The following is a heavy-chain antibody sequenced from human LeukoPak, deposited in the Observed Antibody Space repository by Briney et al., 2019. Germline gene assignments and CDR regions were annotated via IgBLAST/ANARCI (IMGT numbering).Heavy chain of an antibody. J-gene: IGHJ5*01. CDR3: AKEGAYPIITYDS. CDR2: IKGDGNEK. Sequence: LAGGSLRLSCAASGFSFSRYWMNWVRQAPGKGLEWVANIKGDGNEKNYVDSVKGRFSISRDNARNSLYPQMDSLRAEDTAVYYCAKEGAYPIITYDSWGQGALVTVSS. D-gene: IGHD3-10*01. CDR1: GFSFSRYW. V-gene: IGHV3-7*01.